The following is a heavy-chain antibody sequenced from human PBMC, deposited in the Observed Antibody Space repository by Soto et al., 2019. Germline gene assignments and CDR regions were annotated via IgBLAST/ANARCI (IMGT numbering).Heavy chain of an antibody. J-gene: IGHJ6*02. V-gene: IGHV3-33*01. CDR3: ARGYSSSEYGMDV. CDR2: ICYDGSNK. CDR1: GFTFSSNG. D-gene: IGHD6-6*01. Sequence: GESLRLSCAASGFTFSSNGMHWVRQATGKRMEWVAVICYDGSNKCYADSVKGRFIISRDNAKNSLYFQMTSLRAGETAVYYCARGYSSSEYGMDVWGQGTTVTVSS.